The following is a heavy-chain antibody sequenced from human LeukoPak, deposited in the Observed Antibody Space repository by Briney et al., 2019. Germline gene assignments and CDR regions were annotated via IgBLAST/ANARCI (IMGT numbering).Heavy chain of an antibody. CDR3: ARISGRRYFDY. CDR2: IYSGGST. J-gene: IGHJ4*02. Sequence: GGSLRLSCAASGFTVSSNYMSWVRQAPGKGLEWVAVIYSGGSTYYADSVKGRFTISRDNSKSTLYLQMNSLRAEDTAVYYCARISGRRYFDYWGQGTLVTVSS. D-gene: IGHD3-10*01. CDR1: GFTVSSNY. V-gene: IGHV3-53*01.